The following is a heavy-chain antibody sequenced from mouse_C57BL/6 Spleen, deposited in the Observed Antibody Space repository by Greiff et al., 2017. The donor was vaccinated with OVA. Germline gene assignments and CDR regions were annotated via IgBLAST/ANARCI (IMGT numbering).Heavy chain of an antibody. CDR3: ARKGGSTTWYFDV. D-gene: IGHD1-1*01. Sequence: QVQLKQPGAELVRPGSSVKLSCKASGYTFTSYWMDWVKQRPGQGLEWIGNIYPSDSDTHYNQKFKDKATLTVDKSSSTAYRQLSSLTSEDSAVDYGARKGGSTTWYFDVWGKGTTVTVSS. CDR2: IYPSDSDT. J-gene: IGHJ1*03. V-gene: IGHV1-61*01. CDR1: GYTFTSYW.